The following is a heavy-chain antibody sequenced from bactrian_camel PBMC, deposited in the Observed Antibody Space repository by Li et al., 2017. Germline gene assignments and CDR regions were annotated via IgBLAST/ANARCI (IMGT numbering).Heavy chain of an antibody. CDR2: IRRSGGET. CDR1: GYARIYTRSNHC. CDR3: AADAARRGPERCSSRYTPHFLY. V-gene: IGHV3-3*01. J-gene: IGHJ4*01. Sequence: QVQLVESGGGSVQAGGSLRLSCLASGYARIYTRSNHCMGWFRQAPGKEREGVAAIRRSGGETWYAGSVKGRFTISQDSARNTVYLDLTNLEPEDTAMYYCAADAARRGPERCSSRYTPHFLYWGQGTQVTVS. D-gene: IGHD2*01.